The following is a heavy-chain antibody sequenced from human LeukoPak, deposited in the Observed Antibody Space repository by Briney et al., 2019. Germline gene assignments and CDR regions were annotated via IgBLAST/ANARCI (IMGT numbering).Heavy chain of an antibody. CDR2: ISGSGGGT. J-gene: IGHJ3*02. D-gene: IGHD6-19*01. CDR3: ARDYSSGWYAFDI. V-gene: IGHV3-23*01. Sequence: PGGSLRLSCAASGFTFSSYAMSWVRQAPGKGLEWVSAISGSGGGTYYADSVKGRFTISRDNSKNTLYLQMNSLRAEDTAVYYCARDYSSGWYAFDIWGQGTMVTVSS. CDR1: GFTFSSYA.